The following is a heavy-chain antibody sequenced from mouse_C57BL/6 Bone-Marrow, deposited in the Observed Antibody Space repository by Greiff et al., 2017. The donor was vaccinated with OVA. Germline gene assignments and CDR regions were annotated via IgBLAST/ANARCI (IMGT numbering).Heavy chain of an antibody. D-gene: IGHD2-4*01. CDR3: ARESPIYYDYDRAY. Sequence: EVQVVESGGGLVKPGGSLKLSCAASGFTFSSYAMSWVRQTPEKRLEWVATISDGGSYTYYPDNVKGRFTISRDNAKNNLYLQMSHLKSEDTAMYYCARESPIYYDYDRAYWGQGTLVTVSA. CDR2: ISDGGSYT. V-gene: IGHV5-4*01. CDR1: GFTFSSYA. J-gene: IGHJ3*01.